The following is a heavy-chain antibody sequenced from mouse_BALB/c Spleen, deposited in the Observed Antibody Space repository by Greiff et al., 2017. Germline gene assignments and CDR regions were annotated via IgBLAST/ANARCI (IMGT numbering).Heavy chain of an antibody. CDR2: ISSGGSYT. CDR1: GFTFSSYG. D-gene: IGHD2-3*01. V-gene: IGHV5-6*01. Sequence: EVQGVESGGDLVKPGGSLKLSCAASGFTFSSYGMSWVRQTPDKRLEWVATISSGGSYTYYPDSVKGRFTISRDNAKNTLYLQMSSLKSEDTAMYYCARFDGYYPDYWGQGTTLTVSS. CDR3: ARFDGYYPDY. J-gene: IGHJ2*01.